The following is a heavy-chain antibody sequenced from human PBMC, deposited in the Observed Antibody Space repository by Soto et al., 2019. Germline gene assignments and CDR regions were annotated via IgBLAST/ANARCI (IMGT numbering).Heavy chain of an antibody. CDR2: ISSSGNTI. CDR1: GFTFSDYY. V-gene: IGHV3-11*01. D-gene: IGHD3-16*01. J-gene: IGHJ6*02. Sequence: GGSLRLSFAAAGFTFSDYYMSWIRQAPGKGLEWVSYISSSGNTIYYADSVKGRFTISRDNAKNSLSLQMNSLRAEDTAVYYCAREYIYMIRYGMDVWGQGTTVTVSS. CDR3: AREYIYMIRYGMDV.